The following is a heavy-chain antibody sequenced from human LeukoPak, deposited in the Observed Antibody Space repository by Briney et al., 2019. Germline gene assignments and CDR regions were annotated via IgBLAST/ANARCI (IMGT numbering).Heavy chain of an antibody. CDR1: GGTFSSYA. J-gene: IGHJ4*02. CDR2: IIPIFGTA. Sequence: SVKVSCTASGGTFSSYAISWVRQAPGQGLEWMGGIIPIFGTANYAQKFQGRVTITADESTSTAYMELSSLRSEDTAVYYCASRGSRYCGGDCSFDYWGQGTLVTVSS. D-gene: IGHD2-21*02. V-gene: IGHV1-69*01. CDR3: ASRGSRYCGGDCSFDY.